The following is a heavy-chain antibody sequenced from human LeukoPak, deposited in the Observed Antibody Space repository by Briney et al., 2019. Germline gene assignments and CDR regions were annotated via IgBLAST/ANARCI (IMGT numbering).Heavy chain of an antibody. CDR1: GFTFSSYW. Sequence: GGSLRLSCAASGFTFSSYWMSWVRQAPGKGLEWVANIKQDGSEKYYVDSVKGRFTISRDNAKNSLYLQMNSPRAEDTAVYYCARGLFPPWWELLTPSDGYYFDYWGQGTLVTVSS. V-gene: IGHV3-7*01. CDR2: IKQDGSEK. D-gene: IGHD1-26*01. J-gene: IGHJ4*02. CDR3: ARGLFPPWWELLTPSDGYYFDY.